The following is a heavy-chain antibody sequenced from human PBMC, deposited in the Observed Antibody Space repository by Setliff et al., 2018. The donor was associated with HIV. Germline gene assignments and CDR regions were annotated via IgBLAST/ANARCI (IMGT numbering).Heavy chain of an antibody. CDR3: ATLWLLYYDFWGQGTLVTDQAFDI. V-gene: IGHV1-69-2*01. D-gene: IGHD3-16*01. CDR1: TFTFTDYI. J-gene: IGHJ3*02. Sequence: GASVKVSCKVSTFTFTDYILYWVRQAPGQTLEWMGQIYPKNGETVYAEKFYGRLTITADTSADTTYLELTSLRSDDTAVYYCATLWLLYYDFWGQGTLVTDQAFDIWGQGTMVTV. CDR2: IYPKNGET.